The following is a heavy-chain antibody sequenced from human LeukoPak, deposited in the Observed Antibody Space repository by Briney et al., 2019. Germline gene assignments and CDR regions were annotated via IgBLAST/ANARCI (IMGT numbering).Heavy chain of an antibody. CDR2: IYYSGST. CDR3: AGARGYSYGQRGNFDY. Sequence: SETLSLTCTVSVGSISSYYWSWIRQPPGKGREWIGYIYYSGSTNYNPSLKSRVTISVDTSKNQFSLKLSSVTAADTAVYYCAGARGYSYGQRGNFDYWGQGTLVTVSS. J-gene: IGHJ4*02. D-gene: IGHD5-18*01. CDR1: VGSISSYY. V-gene: IGHV4-59*01.